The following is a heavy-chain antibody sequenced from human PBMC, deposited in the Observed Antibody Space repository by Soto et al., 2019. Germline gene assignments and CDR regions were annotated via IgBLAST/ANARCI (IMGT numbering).Heavy chain of an antibody. V-gene: IGHV3-9*01. CDR2: ISWDGYSI. Sequence: EVQLVESGGGLVHPGRSLRLSCVASGFTFDDNVMHWVRQLPGKGLEWVGHISWDGYSIGYGGSVRGRFTISRDNAKNTLYLQMNSLRPEDTALYYCARSWSGSTSGRVDVWGQGTTVTVSS. D-gene: IGHD3-3*01. CDR3: ARSWSGSTSGRVDV. J-gene: IGHJ6*02. CDR1: GFTFDDNV.